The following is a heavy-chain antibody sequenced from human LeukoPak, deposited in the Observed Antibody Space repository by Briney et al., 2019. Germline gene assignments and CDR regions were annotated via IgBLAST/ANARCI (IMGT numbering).Heavy chain of an antibody. CDR1: GFTFSTYS. V-gene: IGHV3-48*01. CDR3: ARVAPSGYYVADY. J-gene: IGHJ4*02. D-gene: IGHD3-22*01. CDR2: ISGSSSAL. Sequence: GGSLRLSCAASGFTFSTYSMNWVRQAPGKGLELISYISGSSSALNYADSVKGRFTISRDNAENSVYLQMNSLTAEDTAVYYCARVAPSGYYVADYWGQGTRVTVPS.